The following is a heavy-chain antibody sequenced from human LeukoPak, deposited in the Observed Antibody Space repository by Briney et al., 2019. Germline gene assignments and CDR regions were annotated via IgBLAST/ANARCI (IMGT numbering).Heavy chain of an antibody. J-gene: IGHJ6*02. V-gene: IGHV4-30-4*01. D-gene: IGHD3-22*01. Sequence: SQTLSLTCTVSGGSIGSGDYYWTWIRQPPGKGLEWIGYIYYSGSTHYNPSLKSRVSISVDTAKNQFSLNLSSVTAADTAAYYCARDQNKYDSSGYYYYQYGMDVWGQGTTVTVSS. CDR2: IYYSGST. CDR3: ARDQNKYDSSGYYYYQYGMDV. CDR1: GGSIGSGDYY.